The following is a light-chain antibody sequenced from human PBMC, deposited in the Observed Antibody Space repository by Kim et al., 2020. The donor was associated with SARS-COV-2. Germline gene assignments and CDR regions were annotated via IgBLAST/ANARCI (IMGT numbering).Light chain of an antibody. CDR1: SSDVGAYNY. J-gene: IGLJ3*02. Sequence: GQSVTIACTGTSSDVGAYNYVSWYQQHPGKAPKLMIYGVTVRPSGVPDRFSGSKSGNTASLTISGLQTEDEADYYCCSFAGSYSLVFGGGTKVTVL. V-gene: IGLV2-11*01. CDR2: GVT. CDR3: CSFAGSYSLV.